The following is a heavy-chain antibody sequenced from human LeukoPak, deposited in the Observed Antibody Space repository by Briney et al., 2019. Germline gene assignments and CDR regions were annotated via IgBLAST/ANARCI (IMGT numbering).Heavy chain of an antibody. V-gene: IGHV3-23*01. D-gene: IGHD3-10*01. Sequence: GGSLRLSCAASGITLSVYAMTWARQVPGRGLEWVSDISGRGENTYYADSVKGRFTISRDNSMNTLYLQMNSLRAEDTAVYYCARSGYDASGTSLNYWGQGTLVTVS. CDR2: ISGRGENT. CDR1: GITLSVYA. CDR3: ARSGYDASGTSLNY. J-gene: IGHJ4*02.